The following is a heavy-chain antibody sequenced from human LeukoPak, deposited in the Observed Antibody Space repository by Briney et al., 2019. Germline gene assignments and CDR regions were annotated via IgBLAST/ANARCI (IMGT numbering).Heavy chain of an antibody. Sequence: PSETLSLTCTVSGGSISSYYWGWIRQPAGKGLEWIGRIYTSGSTNYNPSLKSRVTISVDESKNQFSLKLSSVTAADTAVYYCARTLRGVTLDYWGQGTLVTVSS. V-gene: IGHV4-4*07. CDR2: IYTSGST. CDR1: GGSISSYY. D-gene: IGHD3-10*01. CDR3: ARTLRGVTLDY. J-gene: IGHJ4*02.